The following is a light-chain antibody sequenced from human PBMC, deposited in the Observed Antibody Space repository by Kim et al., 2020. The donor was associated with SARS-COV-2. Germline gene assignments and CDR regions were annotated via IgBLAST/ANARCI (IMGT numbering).Light chain of an antibody. Sequence: RGAIPCSGSTSNIGAGYDVHWNQQLPGTAPNLLIYGTSKRPSGVPDRFSGSKSGTSASLAITGLQAEDEADYYCQSYDSSLSGWVFGGGTKLTVL. V-gene: IGLV1-40*01. CDR1: TSNIGAGYD. CDR3: QSYDSSLSGWV. J-gene: IGLJ3*02. CDR2: GTS.